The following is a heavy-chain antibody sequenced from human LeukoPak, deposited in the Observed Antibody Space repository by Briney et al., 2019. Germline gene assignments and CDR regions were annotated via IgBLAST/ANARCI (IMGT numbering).Heavy chain of an antibody. V-gene: IGHV1-69*04. CDR1: GGTFSSYA. CDR2: IIPILGIA. D-gene: IGHD3-10*01. CDR3: ARDPPSMVRGVKESLDY. Sequence: GASVKVSCKASGGTFSSYAISWVRQAPGQGLEWMGRIIPILGIANYAQKFQGRVTITADKSTSTAYMELSSLRSEDTAVYYCARDPPSMVRGVKESLDYWGQGTLVTVSS. J-gene: IGHJ4*02.